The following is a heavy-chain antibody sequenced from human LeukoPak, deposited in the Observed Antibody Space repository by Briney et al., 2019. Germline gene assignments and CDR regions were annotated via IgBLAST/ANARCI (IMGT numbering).Heavy chain of an antibody. CDR3: AKDPMLEWLSYRDWFDP. CDR2: ISGSGGST. CDR1: GFTFSSYA. J-gene: IGHJ5*02. V-gene: IGHV3-23*01. Sequence: GGSLRLSCAASGFTFSSYAMSWVRQAPGKGLEWVSAISGSGGSTYYADSVKGRFTISRDNSNNTLYLQMNSLRAEDTAVYYCAKDPMLEWLSYRDWFDPWGQGTLVTVSS. D-gene: IGHD3-3*01.